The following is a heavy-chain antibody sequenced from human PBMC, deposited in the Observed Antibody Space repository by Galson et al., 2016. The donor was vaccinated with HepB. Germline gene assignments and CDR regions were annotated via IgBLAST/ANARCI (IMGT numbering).Heavy chain of an antibody. CDR1: GDSISNVGRH. Sequence: SETLSLTCTVSGDSISNVGRHWGWFRQSPEMGLEYLGSIHSSGTSYYNPSLPSRVTVSADMSRHQFSLSLSSVTAADTAVYYCARDCTGGTCKFAGYDAFDIWGQGTTVTVSS. J-gene: IGHJ3*02. CDR2: IHSSGTS. CDR3: ARDCTGGTCKFAGYDAFDI. V-gene: IGHV4-39*07. D-gene: IGHD2-8*02.